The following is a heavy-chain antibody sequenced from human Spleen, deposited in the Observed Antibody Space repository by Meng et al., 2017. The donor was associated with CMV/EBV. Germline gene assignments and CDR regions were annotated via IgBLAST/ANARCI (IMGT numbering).Heavy chain of an antibody. D-gene: IGHD4-23*01. CDR1: GGSFVCDY. CDR3: ARGDATVAFDY. CDR2: INHSGST. V-gene: IGHV4-34*01. J-gene: IGHJ4*02. Sequence: QVTLQQWGAGLFKPSETLSLTCAVYGGSFVCDYWSGIRQTPGKGLEWIGEINHSGSTNYNPSLKSRVTISVDTSKNQFSLKLSSVTAADTAVYYCARGDATVAFDYWGQGTLVTVSS.